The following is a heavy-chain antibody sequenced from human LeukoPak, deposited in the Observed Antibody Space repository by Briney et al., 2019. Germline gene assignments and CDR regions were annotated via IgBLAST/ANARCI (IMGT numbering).Heavy chain of an antibody. D-gene: IGHD4-17*01. V-gene: IGHV4-34*01. J-gene: IGHJ5*02. CDR2: INHSGGT. CDR1: GGSFSGYY. CDR3: ARGRGTVTTYPWFDP. Sequence: SETLSLTCAVYGGSFSGYYWSWIRQPPGKGLEWSGEINHSGGTNYNPSLKSRVTISVDTSKNQFSLKLSSVTAADTAVYYCARGRGTVTTYPWFDPWGQGTLVTVSS.